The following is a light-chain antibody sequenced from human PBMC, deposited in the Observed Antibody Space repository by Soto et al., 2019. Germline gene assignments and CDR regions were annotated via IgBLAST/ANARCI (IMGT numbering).Light chain of an antibody. J-gene: IGLJ1*01. V-gene: IGLV2-14*01. CDR3: NSYRTVSTYV. CDR2: DVG. CDR1: SSDIGGYNF. Sequence: QSALTQPASVSGSPGQSITIACTGTSSDIGGYNFVSWYQQHPGKAPKLLIYDVGNRPSGVSNRFSGSKSGNTASLTISGLQAEEEAHYYFNSYRTVSTYVFGTGTKVTVL.